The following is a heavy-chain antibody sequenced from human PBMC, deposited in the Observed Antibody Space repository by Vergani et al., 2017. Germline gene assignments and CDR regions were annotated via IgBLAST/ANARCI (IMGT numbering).Heavy chain of an antibody. Sequence: QVQLVQSGAEVKQPGSSVKVSCKASGYTFTSYGISWVRQAPGQGLEWMGWISAYNGNTNYAQKLQGRVTMTTDTSTSTAYMELRSLRSDDTAVYYCARDPYSGYVQNSDYYYMDVWGKGTTVTVSS. CDR1: GYTFTSYG. CDR2: ISAYNGNT. J-gene: IGHJ6*03. D-gene: IGHD5-12*01. V-gene: IGHV1-18*01. CDR3: ARDPYSGYVQNSDYYYMDV.